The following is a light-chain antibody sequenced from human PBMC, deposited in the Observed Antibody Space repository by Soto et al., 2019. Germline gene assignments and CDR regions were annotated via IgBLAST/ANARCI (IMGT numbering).Light chain of an antibody. Sequence: EIVLTQSPGTLSLSPGERATLSCRASQSVSSSYSAWYQQKPGQAPRLLIYGASSRATGIPDRFSGSGSGTDFTLTISRLEPEDFAVYYCQQYGSSPSGALTFGGGTKVEIK. CDR1: QSVSSSY. V-gene: IGKV3-20*01. CDR3: QQYGSSPSGALT. J-gene: IGKJ4*01. CDR2: GAS.